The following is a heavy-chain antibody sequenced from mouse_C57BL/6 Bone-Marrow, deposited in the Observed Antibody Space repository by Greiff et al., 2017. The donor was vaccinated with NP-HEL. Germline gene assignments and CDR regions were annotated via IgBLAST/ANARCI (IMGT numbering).Heavy chain of an antibody. Sequence: QVQLQQSGAELARPGASVKLSCKASGYTFTSYGISWVKQRTGQGLEWIGEIYPRSGNTYYNEKFKGKATLTADTSSSTAYRELRSLTSEDSAVYFCARCGAYYSNLDYWGQGTTLTVSS. V-gene: IGHV1-81*01. CDR3: ARCGAYYSNLDY. J-gene: IGHJ2*01. CDR2: IYPRSGNT. CDR1: GYTFTSYG. D-gene: IGHD2-5*01.